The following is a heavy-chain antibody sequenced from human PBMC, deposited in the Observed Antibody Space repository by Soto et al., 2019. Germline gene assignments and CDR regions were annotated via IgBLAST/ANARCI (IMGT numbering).Heavy chain of an antibody. CDR1: GYTFTIYS. CDR2: INAGNGNT. Sequence: ASVKVSCKASGYTFTIYSMHWVRQARGQRLEWMGWINAGNGNTKYSQKFQGRVTITRDTSASTAYMELSSLRSEDTAVYYCAVSHYDILTSYYNPFDAWGQETLFTVSS. J-gene: IGHJ4*02. V-gene: IGHV1-3*01. CDR3: AVSHYDILTSYYNPFDA. D-gene: IGHD3-9*01.